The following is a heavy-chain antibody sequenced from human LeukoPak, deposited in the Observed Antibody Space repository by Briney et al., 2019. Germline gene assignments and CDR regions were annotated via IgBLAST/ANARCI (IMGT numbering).Heavy chain of an antibody. CDR1: DGSISSSNW. Sequence: SGTLSLTCAVSDGSISSSNWWSWVRQPPGKGLEWIGSIYYSGSTYYNASLKSRVTISVDTSKNQFSLKLSSVTAADTAVYYCARQGFKEVAAPFDYWGQGTLVTVSS. J-gene: IGHJ4*02. D-gene: IGHD6-19*01. CDR3: ARQGFKEVAAPFDY. V-gene: IGHV4-4*02. CDR2: IYYSGST.